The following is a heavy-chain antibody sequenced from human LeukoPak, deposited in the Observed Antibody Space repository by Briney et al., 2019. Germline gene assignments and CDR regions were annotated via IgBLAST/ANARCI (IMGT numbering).Heavy chain of an antibody. CDR1: GFTFSRYW. Sequence: GGSLRLSCAASGFTFSRYWMSWVRQAPGKGLEWVANIKQDGSEKNYVDSVKGRFTISRDNAKNSEYLQMHSLRVEDTAVYYCARDNYDSSGPYYFDYWGQGTLVTVSS. D-gene: IGHD3-22*01. CDR2: IKQDGSEK. CDR3: ARDNYDSSGPYYFDY. J-gene: IGHJ4*02. V-gene: IGHV3-7*01.